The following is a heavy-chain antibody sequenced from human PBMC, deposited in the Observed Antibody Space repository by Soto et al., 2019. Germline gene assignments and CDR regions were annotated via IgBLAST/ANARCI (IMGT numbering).Heavy chain of an antibody. J-gene: IGHJ4*02. CDR2: IVPIVDIP. V-gene: IGHV1-69*02. CDR1: GDTFSRST. Sequence: QVQLVQSGAEVKRPGSSVKVSCKASGDTFSRSTITWVRQAPGQGLEWMGKIVPIVDIPTYAQNFQGRVTITADKSTSTAYMERSGLTSEDTAIYFCARGRWELPQESDSWGQGTLITVSS. D-gene: IGHD1-26*01. CDR3: ARGRWELPQESDS.